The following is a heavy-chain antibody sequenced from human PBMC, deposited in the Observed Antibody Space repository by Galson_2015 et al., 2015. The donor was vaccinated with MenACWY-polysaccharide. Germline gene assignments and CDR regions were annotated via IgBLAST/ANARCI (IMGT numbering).Heavy chain of an antibody. CDR3: AREGSRSVYHAFDV. J-gene: IGHJ3*01. CDR1: GLRFSGSG. D-gene: IGHD1-26*01. CDR2: IQYDGTNK. Sequence: SLRLSCAASGLRFSGSGMHWVRQAPGKGLEWVAVIQYDGTNKVYADSVKGRFSISRDNSKNTLYLEMNSLRAEDTAVYYCAREGSRSVYHAFDVWGQGTMVAVSS. V-gene: IGHV3-33*01.